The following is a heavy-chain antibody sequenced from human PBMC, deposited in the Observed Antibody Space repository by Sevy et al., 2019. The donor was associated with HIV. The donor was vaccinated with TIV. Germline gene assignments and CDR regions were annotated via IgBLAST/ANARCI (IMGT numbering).Heavy chain of an antibody. J-gene: IGHJ3*02. CDR3: ARDRDITFGGGDAFDI. D-gene: IGHD3-16*01. Sequence: ASLKVSCKASGGTFDTYSISWLRQAPGQGLEWMGVIVPFFGTTKYAQMFQGRVTITADPSTNTAYMELSSLRSEDSAVFYCARDRDITFGGGDAFDIWGQGTMVTVSS. V-gene: IGHV1-69*13. CDR2: IVPFFGTT. CDR1: GGTFDTYS.